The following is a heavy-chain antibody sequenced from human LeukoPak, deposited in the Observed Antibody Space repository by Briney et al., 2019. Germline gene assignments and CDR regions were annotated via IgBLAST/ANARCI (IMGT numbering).Heavy chain of an antibody. V-gene: IGHV3-23*01. D-gene: IGHD4-17*01. CDR1: GFTFNIYA. CDR2: ISGGGETT. CDR3: ARDYADYVGYFFFDY. Sequence: GGSLRLSCAASGFTFNIYATNWVRQAPGKGLEWVSSISGGGETTYYADSAKGRFTISRDNSQNTLYLQMNSLRAEDTAVYYCARDYADYVGYFFFDYWGQGTLGTVSS. J-gene: IGHJ4*02.